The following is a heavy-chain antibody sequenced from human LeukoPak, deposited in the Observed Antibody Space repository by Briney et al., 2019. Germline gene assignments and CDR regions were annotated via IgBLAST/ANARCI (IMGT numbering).Heavy chain of an antibody. V-gene: IGHV3-30*02. CDR1: GFTFSRSG. D-gene: IGHD3-16*01. CDR3: AKVPHSWGLFDS. CDR2: IRDDGSTR. J-gene: IGHJ4*02. Sequence: GGSLRLSCAASGFTFSRSGLHWVRQAPGKGLEWVAFIRDDGSTRYYADSVKGRFTVSRDNSKNTLYLHMDSLRTEDTAVYHCAKVPHSWGLFDSWGQGTLVTVSS.